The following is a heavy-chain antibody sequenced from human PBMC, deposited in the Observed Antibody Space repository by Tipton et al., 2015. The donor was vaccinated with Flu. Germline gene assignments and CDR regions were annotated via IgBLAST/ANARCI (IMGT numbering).Heavy chain of an antibody. J-gene: IGHJ4*02. D-gene: IGHD2/OR15-2a*01. CDR3: ARLLHFEGCPKNFFLDH. Sequence: TLSLTCTVSSGSIRSTNYFCAWIRQPPGKRLELIGSIYPSGTTYYNPSLKSRVTISADTSKSQFSLMLRSVTAADTAVYYCARLLHFEGCPKNFFLDHRGQGALGTLPS. CDR1: SGSIRSTNYF. CDR2: IYPSGTT. V-gene: IGHV4-39*01.